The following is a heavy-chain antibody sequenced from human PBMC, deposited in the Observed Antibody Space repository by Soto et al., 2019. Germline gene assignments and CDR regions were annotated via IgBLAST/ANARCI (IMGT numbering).Heavy chain of an antibody. D-gene: IGHD3-22*01. CDR1: GITFSDYY. CDR3: AKDQYYYDSSGYSH. J-gene: IGHJ4*02. CDR2: SSTRGTSI. V-gene: IGHV3-11*01. Sequence: GGSLRLSCADSGITFSDYYMSWIRQAPGKGLEWVSCSSTRGTSIFYADSVKGRFTISRDNSKNTLYLQMNSLRAEDTAVYYCAKDQYYYDSSGYSHWGQGTLVTVSS.